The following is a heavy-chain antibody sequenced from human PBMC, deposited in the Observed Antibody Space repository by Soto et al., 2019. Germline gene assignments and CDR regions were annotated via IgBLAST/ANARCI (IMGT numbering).Heavy chain of an antibody. V-gene: IGHV3-30*03. CDR3: SRGTYYPQSSGLHADY. J-gene: IGHJ4*02. Sequence: WWSLRLCCSTSGFSFNEYAMYWFRQAPGQGLEWVAIISSDGHHQFYLDNLRGRFTVSRDNSKNTLYLQMNSLRPEDTAVYYCSRGTYYPQSSGLHADYWGPGTVVTVSS. CDR2: ISSDGHHQ. D-gene: IGHD3-22*01. CDR1: GFSFNEYA.